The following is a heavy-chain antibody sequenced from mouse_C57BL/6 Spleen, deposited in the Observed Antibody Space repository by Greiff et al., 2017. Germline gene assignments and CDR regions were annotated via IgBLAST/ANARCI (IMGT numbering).Heavy chain of an antibody. CDR2: INPSSGYT. J-gene: IGHJ4*01. D-gene: IGHD2-13*01. CDR1: GYTFTSYW. CDR3: ARSLYSDYGAMDY. Sequence: VQLQQSGAELAKPGASVKLSCKASGYTFTSYWMHWVKQRPGQGLEWIGYINPSSGYTKYNQKFKDKATLTADKSSSTAYMQLSSLTYEDSAVYYCARSLYSDYGAMDYWGQGTSVTVSS. V-gene: IGHV1-7*01.